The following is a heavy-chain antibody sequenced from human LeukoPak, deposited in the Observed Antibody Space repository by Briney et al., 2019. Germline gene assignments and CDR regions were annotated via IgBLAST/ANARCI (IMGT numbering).Heavy chain of an antibody. J-gene: IGHJ4*02. D-gene: IGHD5-12*01. CDR2: IGTAGDT. CDR3: ARVSGYSGYDY. CDR1: GFTFSSYD. V-gene: IGHV3-13*01. Sequence: GGSLGLSCAASGFTFSSYDMHWVRQATGKGLEWVSGIGTAGDTYYPGSVKGRFTISRENAKNSLYLQMNSLRAGDTAVYYCARVSGYSGYDYWGQGTLVTVSS.